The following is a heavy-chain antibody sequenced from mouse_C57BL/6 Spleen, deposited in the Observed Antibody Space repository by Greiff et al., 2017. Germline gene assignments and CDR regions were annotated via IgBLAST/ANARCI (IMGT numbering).Heavy chain of an antibody. CDR2: INPSNGGT. CDR1: GYTFTSYW. J-gene: IGHJ3*01. Sequence: QVHVKQPGTELVKPGASVKLSCKASGYTFTSYWMHWVKQRPGQGLEWIGNINPSNGGTNYNEKFKSKATLTVDKSSSTAYMQLSSLTSEDSAVYYWASPLYYGSSRLAYWGQGTLVTVSA. CDR3: ASPLYYGSSRLAY. V-gene: IGHV1-53*01. D-gene: IGHD1-1*01.